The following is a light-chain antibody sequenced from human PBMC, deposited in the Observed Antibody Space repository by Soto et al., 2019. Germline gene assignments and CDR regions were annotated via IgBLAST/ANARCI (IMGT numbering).Light chain of an antibody. Sequence: SYELTQPPSMSVSPGQTARITCSGDALPKKYAYWYQQKPGQAPVLVIYQDTERPPRIPERFSGSSSGTTVTLTISGVQAEDEADYYCQSTDISGTYVVFGGGTKLTVL. CDR2: QDT. V-gene: IGLV3-25*03. J-gene: IGLJ2*01. CDR3: QSTDISGTYVV. CDR1: ALPKKY.